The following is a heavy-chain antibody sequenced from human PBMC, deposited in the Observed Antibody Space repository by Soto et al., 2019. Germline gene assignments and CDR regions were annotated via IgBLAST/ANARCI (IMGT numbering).Heavy chain of an antibody. Sequence: SETLSLTCTVSGGSISSYYWSWIRQPPGKGLEWIGYIYYSGGTNYNPSLKSRVTISVDTSKNQFSLKLSSVTAADTAVYYCARGKNVPATNWFDPWGQGTLVTVSS. CDR1: GGSISSYY. CDR2: IYYSGGT. D-gene: IGHD2-2*01. V-gene: IGHV4-59*01. J-gene: IGHJ5*02. CDR3: ARGKNVPATNWFDP.